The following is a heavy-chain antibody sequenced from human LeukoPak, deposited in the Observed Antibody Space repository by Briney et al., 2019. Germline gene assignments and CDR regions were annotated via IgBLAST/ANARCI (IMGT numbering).Heavy chain of an antibody. Sequence: SETLSLTCTVSGGSISTSTYYWGWIRQPPGKGLEWIGSIYYSGSPYYNPSLKSRVTISVDTSNNQFSLKLNSVTAADTAVYYCARAPGAYYFDYWGQGTLVTVSS. CDR2: IYYSGSP. D-gene: IGHD7-27*01. CDR1: GGSISTSTYY. V-gene: IGHV4-39*07. CDR3: ARAPGAYYFDY. J-gene: IGHJ4*02.